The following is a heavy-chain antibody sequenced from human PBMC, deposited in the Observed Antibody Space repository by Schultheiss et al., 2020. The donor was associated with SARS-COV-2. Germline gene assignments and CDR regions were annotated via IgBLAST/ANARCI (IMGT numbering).Heavy chain of an antibody. V-gene: IGHV4-59*12. CDR1: GGSISSYY. Sequence: SQTLSLTCTVSGGSISSYYWSWIRQPPGKGLEWIGYIYYSGSTNYNPSLKSRVTMSVDTSKNQFSLKLSSVTAADTAVYYCARVFFGRNMYYDFWSGYFRWFDPWGQGTLVTVSS. CDR3: ARVFFGRNMYYDFWSGYFRWFDP. D-gene: IGHD3-3*01. CDR2: IYYSGST. J-gene: IGHJ5*02.